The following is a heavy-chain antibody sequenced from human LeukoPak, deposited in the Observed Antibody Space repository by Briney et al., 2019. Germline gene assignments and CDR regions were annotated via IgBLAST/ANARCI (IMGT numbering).Heavy chain of an antibody. CDR1: GGSISSYY. J-gene: IGHJ5*02. V-gene: IGHV4-59*01. Sequence: TSSETLSLTCTVSGGSISSYYWSWIRQPPGKGLEWIGYIYYSESTNYNPSLKSRVTISVDTSKNQFSLKLSSVTAADTAVYYCARVGTRNWFDPWGQGTLVTVSS. CDR3: ARVGTRNWFDP. CDR2: IYYSEST.